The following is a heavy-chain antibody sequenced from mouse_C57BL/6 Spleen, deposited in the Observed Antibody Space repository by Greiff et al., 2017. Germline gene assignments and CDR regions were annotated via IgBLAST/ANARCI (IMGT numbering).Heavy chain of an antibody. Sequence: QVHVKQPGTELVKPGASVKLSCKASGYTFTSYWMHWVKQRPGQGLEWIGNINPSNGGTNYNEKFKSKATLTVDKSSSTAYMQLSSLTSEDSAVYCGAREYGSRFAYWGQGTLVTVSA. D-gene: IGHD1-1*01. J-gene: IGHJ3*01. CDR1: GYTFTSYW. CDR2: INPSNGGT. V-gene: IGHV1-53*01. CDR3: AREYGSRFAY.